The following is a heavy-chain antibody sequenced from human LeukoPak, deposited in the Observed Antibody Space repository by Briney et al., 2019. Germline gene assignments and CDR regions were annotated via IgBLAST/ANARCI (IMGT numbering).Heavy chain of an antibody. V-gene: IGHV4-59*01. CDR2: IYYSGST. D-gene: IGHD1-26*01. Sequence: SETLSLTCTVSGGSISSYYWSWIRQPPGKGLEWIGYIYYSGSTNYNPSLKSRVTISADTSKNQFSLKLSSVTAADTAVYYCARVEDTGSYYVHFDYWGQGTLVTVSS. CDR1: GGSISSYY. CDR3: ARVEDTGSYYVHFDY. J-gene: IGHJ4*02.